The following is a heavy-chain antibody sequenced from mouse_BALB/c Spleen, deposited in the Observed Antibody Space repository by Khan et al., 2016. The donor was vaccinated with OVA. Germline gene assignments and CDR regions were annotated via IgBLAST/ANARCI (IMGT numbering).Heavy chain of an antibody. Sequence: VQLQQSGAELVKPGASVKLSCKTSGYTFTNYWIQWVKQRPGQGLGWIGEIFPVTGTTYYNENFKAKATLTIDTSSSTAYMHLSSLTSEDSAVYFCTRGYIGNYEFDYWGQGTLVTVSA. D-gene: IGHD2-1*01. CDR2: IFPVTGTT. J-gene: IGHJ3*01. V-gene: IGHV1S132*01. CDR1: GYTFTNYW. CDR3: TRGYIGNYEFDY.